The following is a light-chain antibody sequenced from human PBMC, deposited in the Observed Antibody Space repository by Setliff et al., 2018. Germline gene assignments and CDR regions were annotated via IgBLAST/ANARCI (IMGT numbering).Light chain of an antibody. CDR2: DVR. V-gene: IGLV2-14*01. J-gene: IGLJ2*01. CDR1: SSDVGGYNY. Sequence: QSALTQPASVSGSPGQSITISCTGTSSDVGGYNYVSWYQQHPGKAPKLMIYDVRKRPSGVSNRFSGSKSGNTASLTIPGLQAEDEADYYCNSYTSSSTMLFGGGTKVTVL. CDR3: NSYTSSSTML.